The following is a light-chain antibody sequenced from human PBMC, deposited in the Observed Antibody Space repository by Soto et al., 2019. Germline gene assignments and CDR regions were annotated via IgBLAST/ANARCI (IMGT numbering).Light chain of an antibody. CDR1: HDITNY. CDR2: AAS. Sequence: DIQMTQSPSSLSASVGDRVTITCRASHDITNYLAWYQQKPGKDPKLLIYAASTLQSGVPSRFSGSGSGTDFTLTISSLQPEDAATYFCQKCSGPPPFTFGPGTTVDIK. J-gene: IGKJ3*01. V-gene: IGKV1-27*01. CDR3: QKCSGPPPFT.